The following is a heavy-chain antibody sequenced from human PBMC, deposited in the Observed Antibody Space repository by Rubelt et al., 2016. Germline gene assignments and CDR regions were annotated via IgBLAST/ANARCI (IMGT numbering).Heavy chain of an antibody. CDR3: ARIYLGITMIVGIDY. Sequence: QVTLKESGPVLVKPTETLTLTCTVSGFSLSNARMGVSWIRQPPGKALEWLAHIFSNDEKSYSTSLKSRLTISKDTSKSQVGLTMTNMDPGDTATYYCARIYLGITMIVGIDYWGQGTLVTVSS. CDR1: GFSLSNARMG. D-gene: IGHD3-22*01. CDR2: IFSNDEK. V-gene: IGHV2-26*01. J-gene: IGHJ4*02.